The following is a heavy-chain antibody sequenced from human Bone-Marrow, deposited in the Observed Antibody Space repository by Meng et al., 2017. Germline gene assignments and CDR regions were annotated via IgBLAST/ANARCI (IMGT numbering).Heavy chain of an antibody. V-gene: IGHV4-34*01. CDR3: ARGRGTMPYWYFDL. CDR2: INHSGST. D-gene: IGHD2-2*01. CDR1: GGSFSGYY. J-gene: IGHJ2*01. Sequence: QVPLQQWGGGLLKPSETLSLTCAVYGGSFSGYYWSWIRQPPGKGLEWIGEINHSGSTNYNPSLKSRVTISVDTSKNQFSLKLSSVTAADTAVYYCARGRGTMPYWYFDLWGRGTLVTVSS.